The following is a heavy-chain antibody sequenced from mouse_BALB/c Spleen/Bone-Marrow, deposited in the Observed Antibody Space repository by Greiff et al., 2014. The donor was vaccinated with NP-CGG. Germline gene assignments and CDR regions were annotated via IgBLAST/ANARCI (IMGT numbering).Heavy chain of an antibody. Sequence: EVKLMESGAELVKPGASVKLSCTASGFNIKDTYMHWVKQRPEQGLEWIGRIDPANGNTKYDPKFQGKATITADTSSNTAYLQLSSLTSEDTAVYYCARWDLGRAWFAYWGQGTLVTVSA. CDR2: IDPANGNT. V-gene: IGHV14-3*02. CDR1: GFNIKDTY. D-gene: IGHD4-1*01. J-gene: IGHJ3*01. CDR3: ARWDLGRAWFAY.